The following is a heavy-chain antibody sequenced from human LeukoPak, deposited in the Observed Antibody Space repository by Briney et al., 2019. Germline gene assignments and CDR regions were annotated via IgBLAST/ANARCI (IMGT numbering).Heavy chain of an antibody. CDR2: IYYSGST. CDR1: GGSISSYY. D-gene: IGHD3-22*01. J-gene: IGHJ4*02. CDR3: ARGGRYYDSSGDFDY. Sequence: SETLSLTCTVSGGSISSYYWSWIRQPPGKGLEWIGYIYYSGSTNYNPSLKSRVTISVDTSKNQFSLKLSSVTAAGTAVYYCARGGRYYDSSGDFDYWGQGTLVTVSS. V-gene: IGHV4-59*01.